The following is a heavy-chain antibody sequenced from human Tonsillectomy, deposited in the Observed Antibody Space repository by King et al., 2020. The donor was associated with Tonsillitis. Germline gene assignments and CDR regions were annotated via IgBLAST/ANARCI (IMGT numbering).Heavy chain of an antibody. Sequence: QLVQSGAELKKPGESLKISCQGSGYSFPNYWIGWVRQRPGKGLEWMGIIYPGDSDTKYSPSFQGQVTISADKSISTAYLQWSSLKASDTAMYYCARPLNSGNYFDDAFDIWGQGTMVTVSS. CDR2: IYPGDSDT. CDR1: GYSFPNYW. D-gene: IGHD1-26*01. V-gene: IGHV5-51*01. CDR3: ARPLNSGNYFDDAFDI. J-gene: IGHJ3*02.